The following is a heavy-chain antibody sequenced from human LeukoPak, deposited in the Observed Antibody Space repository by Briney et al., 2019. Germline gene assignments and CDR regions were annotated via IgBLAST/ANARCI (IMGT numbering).Heavy chain of an antibody. J-gene: IGHJ4*02. CDR3: AGFGHLSTSIQLVPFDY. CDR2: IIPIFGTA. D-gene: IGHD1-1*01. V-gene: IGHV1-69*05. CDR1: GGTFSSYA. Sequence: ASVKVSCKASGGTFSSYAISWVRQAPGQGLEWMGGIIPIFGTANYAQKFQGRVTITTDESTSTAYMELSSLRSEDTAVYYCAGFGHLSTSIQLVPFDYWGQGTLVTVSS.